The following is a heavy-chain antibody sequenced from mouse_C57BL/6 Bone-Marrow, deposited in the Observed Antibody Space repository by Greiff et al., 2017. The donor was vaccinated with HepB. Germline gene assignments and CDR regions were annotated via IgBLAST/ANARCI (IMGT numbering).Heavy chain of an antibody. CDR1: GFNIKDYY. Sequence: VQLQQSGAELVRPGASVKLSCTASGFNIKDYYMHWVKQRPEQGLEWIGRIDPEDGDTEYAPKFQGKATMTADTSSNTAYLQLSILTSEDTAVYYCTTKRYYSNPFDYWGQGTTLTVSS. V-gene: IGHV14-1*01. D-gene: IGHD2-5*01. CDR2: IDPEDGDT. CDR3: TTKRYYSNPFDY. J-gene: IGHJ2*01.